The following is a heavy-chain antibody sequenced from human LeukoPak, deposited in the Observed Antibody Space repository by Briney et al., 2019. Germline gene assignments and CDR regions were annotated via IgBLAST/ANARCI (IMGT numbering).Heavy chain of an antibody. J-gene: IGHJ6*02. V-gene: IGHV4-34*01. CDR3: ASLRSYYYYGMDV. Sequence: GSLRLSCAASGFTFSSYAMSWIRQPPGKGLEWIGEINHSGSTNYNPSLKSRVTISVDTSKNQFSLKLSSVTAADTAVYYCASLRSYYYYGMDVWGQGTTVTVSS. CDR1: GFTFSSYA. CDR2: INHSGST.